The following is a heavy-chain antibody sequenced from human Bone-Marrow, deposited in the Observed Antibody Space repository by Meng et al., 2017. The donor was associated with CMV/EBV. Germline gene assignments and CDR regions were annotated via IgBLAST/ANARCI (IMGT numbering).Heavy chain of an antibody. Sequence: SVKVSCKASGGTFSSYAISWVRQAPGQGLEWMGGIIPIFGTANYAQKFQGRVTITTDESTSTAYMELSSLRSEDTAVYYCARGFCISTSCHLLGLEDYWGQGTLVTVSS. D-gene: IGHD2-2*01. CDR1: GGTFSSYA. V-gene: IGHV1-69*05. CDR3: ARGFCISTSCHLLGLEDY. J-gene: IGHJ4*02. CDR2: IIPIFGTA.